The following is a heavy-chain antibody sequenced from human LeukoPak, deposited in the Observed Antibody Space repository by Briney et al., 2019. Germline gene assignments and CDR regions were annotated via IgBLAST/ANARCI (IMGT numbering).Heavy chain of an antibody. CDR2: ISSSSSYI. Sequence: GGSLRLSCGASGFTFSRYSMNCVRQAPGKGLEGVSSISSSSSYIYYADSVKGRFTISRDNAKNSLYLQMNSLRAEDTAVYYCARDRIAVAFDYWGQGTLVTVSS. V-gene: IGHV3-21*01. D-gene: IGHD6-19*01. CDR3: ARDRIAVAFDY. CDR1: GFTFSRYS. J-gene: IGHJ4*02.